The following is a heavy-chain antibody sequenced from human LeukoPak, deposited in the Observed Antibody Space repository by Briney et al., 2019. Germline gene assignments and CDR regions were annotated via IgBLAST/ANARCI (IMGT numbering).Heavy chain of an antibody. Sequence: GGSLRLSCVASGFTFSSNVMIWVRQAPGKGLEWVSSIPASGGSTYYADSVKGRFTISRDNSKNSLYLQMNSLRAGDTAVYYCAKESSGGWYFDYWGQGTLVTVSS. D-gene: IGHD6-19*01. CDR3: AKESSGGWYFDY. V-gene: IGHV3-23*01. CDR2: IPASGGST. J-gene: IGHJ4*02. CDR1: GFTFSSNV.